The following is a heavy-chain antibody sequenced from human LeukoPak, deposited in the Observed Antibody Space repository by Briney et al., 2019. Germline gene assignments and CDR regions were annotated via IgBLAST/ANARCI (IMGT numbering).Heavy chain of an antibody. J-gene: IGHJ4*02. CDR1: GGSFSGYY. CDR2: INHSGST. D-gene: IGHD2-2*01. CDR3: ARGGDIVVVPAVDGHTKTNFDY. V-gene: IGHV4-34*01. Sequence: SETLSLTCAVYGGSFSGYYWSWIRQPPGKGLEWIGEINHSGSTNYNPSLKSRVTISVDTSKNQFSLKLSSVTAADTAVYYCARGGDIVVVPAVDGHTKTNFDYWGQGTLVTVSS.